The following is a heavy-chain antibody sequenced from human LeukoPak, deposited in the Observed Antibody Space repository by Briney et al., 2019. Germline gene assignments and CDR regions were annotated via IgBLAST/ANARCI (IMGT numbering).Heavy chain of an antibody. Sequence: SETLSLTCTVSGGSISSYYWSWIRQPPGKGLEWIGYIYYSGGTNYNPSLKSRVTISVDTSKNQFSLKLSSVTAADTAVYYCARVRGSSWSYYFDYWGQGTLVTVSS. CDR1: GGSISSYY. CDR3: ARVRGSSWSYYFDY. D-gene: IGHD6-13*01. CDR2: IYYSGGT. J-gene: IGHJ4*02. V-gene: IGHV4-59*01.